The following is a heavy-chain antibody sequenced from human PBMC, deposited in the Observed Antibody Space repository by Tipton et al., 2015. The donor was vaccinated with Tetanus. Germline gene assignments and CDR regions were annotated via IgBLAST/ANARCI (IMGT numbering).Heavy chain of an antibody. CDR3: ARDRGLTTGGGIGMDV. J-gene: IGHJ6*02. CDR1: GGSFSGYY. D-gene: IGHD4-17*01. V-gene: IGHV4-34*01. Sequence: TLSLTCAVYGGSFSGYYWSWIRQPPGKGLEWIGEINHSGSTNYNPSLKSRVTISVDTSKNQFSLKLSSVTAADTAVYYCARDRGLTTGGGIGMDVWGQGTTVPVSS. CDR2: INHSGST.